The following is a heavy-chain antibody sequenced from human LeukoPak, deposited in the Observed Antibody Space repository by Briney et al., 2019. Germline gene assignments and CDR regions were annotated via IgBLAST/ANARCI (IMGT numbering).Heavy chain of an antibody. CDR2: MNPNSGNT. CDR3: ARHYYDSSGNYLGLYYYYYYTTG. CDR1: GYSFTNYD. Sequence: ASVTVSCKSSGYSFTNYDNNWVRQPPAPGLEWMGWMNPNSGNTSYSHKFQGRVTMTRNTSISTAYIELSSLRSEGTAVYYCARHYYDSSGNYLGLYYYYYYTTGGGKRTTVTVSS. D-gene: IGHD3-22*01. J-gene: IGHJ6*03. V-gene: IGHV1-8*01.